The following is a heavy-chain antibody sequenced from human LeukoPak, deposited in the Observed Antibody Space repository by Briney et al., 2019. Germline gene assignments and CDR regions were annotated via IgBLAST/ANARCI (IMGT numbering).Heavy chain of an antibody. CDR3: ATYGAETRLFDY. V-gene: IGHV4-59*01. D-gene: IGHD4/OR15-4a*01. CDR1: GVSISSYF. Sequence: SETLSLTCTVSGVSISSYFWSWIRQPPGKTLEWIGYIYYSGSTYYNHSLKSRVTISVDTSKNQFSLKLSSVTAADTAVYYCATYGAETRLFDYWGLGTLVTVSS. CDR2: IYYSGST. J-gene: IGHJ4*02.